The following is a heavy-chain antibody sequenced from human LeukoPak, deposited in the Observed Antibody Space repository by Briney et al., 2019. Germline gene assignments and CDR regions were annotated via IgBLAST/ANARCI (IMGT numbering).Heavy chain of an antibody. D-gene: IGHD3-10*01. Sequence: PGGSLRLSCAASGFTFSSYWMSWVRQAPGEGLEWVANIKQDGSEKYYVDSVKGRFTISRDNAKNSLYLQMNSLRAEDTAVYYCARVRALWGDAFDIWGQGTMVTVSS. V-gene: IGHV3-7*01. CDR3: ARVRALWGDAFDI. CDR1: GFTFSSYW. CDR2: IKQDGSEK. J-gene: IGHJ3*02.